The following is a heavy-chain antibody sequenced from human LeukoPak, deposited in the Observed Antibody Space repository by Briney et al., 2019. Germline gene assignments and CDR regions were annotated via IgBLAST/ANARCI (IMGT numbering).Heavy chain of an antibody. J-gene: IGHJ3*02. CDR2: ISGSGGST. CDR1: GFTFSSYA. Sequence: PGGSLRLSCAASGFTFSSYAMSCVRQAPGKGLEWVSAISGSGGSTYYADSVKGRFTISRDNSKNTLYLQMNSLRAEDTAVYYCATHDYGDFGAFDIWGQGTMVTVSS. D-gene: IGHD4-17*01. V-gene: IGHV3-23*01. CDR3: ATHDYGDFGAFDI.